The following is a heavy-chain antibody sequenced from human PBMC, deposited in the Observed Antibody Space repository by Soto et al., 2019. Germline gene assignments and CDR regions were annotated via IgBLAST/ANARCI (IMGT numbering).Heavy chain of an antibody. CDR3: ARGRPRQMVYATNFDY. CDR1: GGSVSSGDYY. D-gene: IGHD2-8*01. CDR2: IYYSGST. Sequence: SETLSLTCTVSGGSVSSGDYYWSWIRQPPGKGLEWIGYIYYSGSTNYNPSLKSRVTISVDTSKNQFSLKLSSVTAADTAVYYCARGRPRQMVYATNFDYWGQGTLVTVSS. J-gene: IGHJ4*02. V-gene: IGHV4-61*08.